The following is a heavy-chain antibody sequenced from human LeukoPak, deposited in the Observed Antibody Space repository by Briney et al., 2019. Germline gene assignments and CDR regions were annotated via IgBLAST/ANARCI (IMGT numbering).Heavy chain of an antibody. CDR3: AKVGADGELLY. J-gene: IGHJ4*02. D-gene: IGHD1-26*01. V-gene: IGHV3-23*01. CDR1: GFIFSNFG. CDR2: ISSSGGTT. Sequence: GGSLRLSCAASGFIFSNFGMSWVRQAPGKGLEWVSAISSSGGTTYYADSVKGRFTISRDNSKNTLYLQMNSLRAEDTAVYYCAKVGADGELLYWGQGTLVTVSS.